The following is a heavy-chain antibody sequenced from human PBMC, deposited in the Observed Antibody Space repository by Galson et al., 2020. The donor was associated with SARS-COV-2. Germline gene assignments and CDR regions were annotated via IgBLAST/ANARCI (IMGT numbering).Heavy chain of an antibody. CDR2: IYHSGST. CDR1: GYSNSSGYY. V-gene: IGHV4-38-2*01. D-gene: IGHD6-19*01. J-gene: IGHJ4*02. Sequence: SENPSLTCAVSGYSNSSGYYWGWIRQPPGKGLEWIGGIYHSGSTYYNPSLKSRVTISVDTSKNQFSLKLSSVTAADTAVYYCARQGERFFFPSSWYYFDYWGQGTLVTVSS. CDR3: ARQGERFFFPSSWYYFDY.